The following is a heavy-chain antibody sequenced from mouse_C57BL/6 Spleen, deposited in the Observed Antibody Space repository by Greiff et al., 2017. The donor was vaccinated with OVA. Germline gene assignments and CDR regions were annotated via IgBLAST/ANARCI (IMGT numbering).Heavy chain of an antibody. D-gene: IGHD2-5*01. CDR1: GYTFTDYY. J-gene: IGHJ1*03. V-gene: IGHV1-19*01. Sequence: VQLKESGPVLVKPGASVKMSCKASGYTFTDYYMNWVKQSHGKSLEWIGVINPYNGGTSYNKKFKGKATLTVDKSSSTAYMELNSLTSEDSAVYYCARSRAYSNYEYFDVWGTGTTVTVSS. CDR2: INPYNGGT. CDR3: ARSRAYSNYEYFDV.